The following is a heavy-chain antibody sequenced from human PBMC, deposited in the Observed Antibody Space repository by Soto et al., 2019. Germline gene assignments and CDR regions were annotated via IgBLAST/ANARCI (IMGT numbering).Heavy chain of an antibody. D-gene: IGHD3-22*01. CDR1: GGTFSSYA. CDR3: VRQVDSSGYYYLNWFDP. Sequence: QVQLVQSGAEVKKPGSSVKVSCKASGGTFSSYAISWVRQAPGQGLEWMGGIIPIFGTANYAQKFQGRVTITADESTSTAYMELSSLRSEDTAVYYCVRQVDSSGYYYLNWFDPWGQGTLVTVSS. J-gene: IGHJ5*02. CDR2: IIPIFGTA. V-gene: IGHV1-69*12.